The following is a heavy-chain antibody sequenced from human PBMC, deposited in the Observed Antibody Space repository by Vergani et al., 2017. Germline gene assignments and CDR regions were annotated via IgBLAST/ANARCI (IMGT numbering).Heavy chain of an antibody. CDR3: ARDRIVGATMLRRAGKGGLYYFDY. CDR1: GGSISSYY. D-gene: IGHD1-26*01. Sequence: QVQLQESGPGLVKPSETLSLTCTVSGGSISSYYWSWIRQPAGKGLEWIGRIYTSGSTNYNPSLKSRVTMSVDTSKNQFSLKLSSVTAADTAVYYCARDRIVGATMLRRAGKGGLYYFDYWGQGTLVTVSS. CDR2: IYTSGST. V-gene: IGHV4-4*07. J-gene: IGHJ4*02.